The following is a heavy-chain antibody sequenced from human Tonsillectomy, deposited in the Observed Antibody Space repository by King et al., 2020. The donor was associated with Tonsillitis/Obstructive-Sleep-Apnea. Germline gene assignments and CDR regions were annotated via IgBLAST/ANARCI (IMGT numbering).Heavy chain of an antibody. D-gene: IGHD2-15*01. CDR3: ARGGGYYYMDV. CDR1: GDSISGYY. V-gene: IGHV4-59*08. J-gene: IGHJ6*03. CDR2: IYYSGST. Sequence: LQLQESGPGLVKPSETLSLTCTVSGDSISGYYWSWIRHPPGKGLEWIGYIYYSGSTNYNPSLKSRVTISIDTSKNQLSLKLSSVTAADTAVYYCARGGGYYYMDVWGKGTTVTVSS.